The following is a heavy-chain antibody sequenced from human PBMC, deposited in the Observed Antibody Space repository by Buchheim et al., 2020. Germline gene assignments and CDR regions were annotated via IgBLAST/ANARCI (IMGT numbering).Heavy chain of an antibody. CDR2: IYPGHSDT. CDR3: ARLPSTVYCSSTSCYSEFDY. V-gene: IGHV5-51*01. J-gene: IGHJ4*02. CDR1: GYSFTSYW. D-gene: IGHD2-2*02. Sequence: EVQLVQSGAEVKKPGESLRISCKGSGYSFTSYWISWVRQMPGKGLEWMGIIYPGHSDTRYSPSLQGQVTMSDDKSTDTAYLQWSSLKASGSAMSYCARLPSTVYCSSTSCYSEFDYWGQGTL.